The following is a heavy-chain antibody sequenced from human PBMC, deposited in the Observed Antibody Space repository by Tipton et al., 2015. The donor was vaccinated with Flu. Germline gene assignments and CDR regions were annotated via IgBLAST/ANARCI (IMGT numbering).Heavy chain of an antibody. J-gene: IGHJ5*02. CDR3: ARHIRPRNYYDSSGSMEGWFDP. CDR2: IYPGDSDT. V-gene: IGHV5-51*01. Sequence: QLVQSGAEVKKPGESLKISCKGSGYSFTSYWIGWVRQMPGKGLEWMGIIYPGDSDTRYSPSFQGQVTISADKSISTAYLQWSSLKASDTAMYYCARHIRPRNYYDSSGSMEGWFDPWGQGTLVTVSS. CDR1: GYSFTSYW. D-gene: IGHD3-22*01.